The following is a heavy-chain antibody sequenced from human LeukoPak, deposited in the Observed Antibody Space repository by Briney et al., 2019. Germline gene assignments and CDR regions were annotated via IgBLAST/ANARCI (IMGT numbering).Heavy chain of an antibody. D-gene: IGHD3-10*01. CDR2: INHSGST. CDR3: ARGRRVYYGSESCLFDY. J-gene: IGHJ4*02. Sequence: SETLSLTCAVYGGSFSGYYWSWIRQPPGKGLEWIGEINHSGSTNYNPSLKSRVTISADTSKNQFSLKLSSVTAADTAVYYCARGRRVYYGSESCLFDYWGQGTLVTASS. CDR1: GGSFSGYY. V-gene: IGHV4-34*01.